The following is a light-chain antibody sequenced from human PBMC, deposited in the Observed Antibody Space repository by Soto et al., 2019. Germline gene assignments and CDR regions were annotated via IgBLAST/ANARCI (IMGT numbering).Light chain of an antibody. J-gene: IGKJ4*02. V-gene: IGKV3-15*01. CDR3: QQYSTSLT. CDR2: GAS. CDR1: QSVGST. Sequence: EILMTQSPATLSVSPGERVILSCRASQSVGSTLAWYQQKPGQAPRLLIRGASTRATGVPARFSGSGSGTAFTLTISSLQSEDFAVYYCQQYSTSLTFGGGSTLEIK.